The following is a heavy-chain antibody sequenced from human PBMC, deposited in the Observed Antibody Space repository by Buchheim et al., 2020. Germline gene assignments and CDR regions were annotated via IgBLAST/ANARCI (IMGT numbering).Heavy chain of an antibody. Sequence: QVQLVESGGGVVQPGRSLRLSCAASGFTFSSYGMHWVRQAPGKGLEWVAVISYDGSNKYYADSVKGRFTISRDNSKNTLYLQMNSLRAEDTAVYYCARDDFSSCGGDCSSGWFDPWGQGTL. CDR3: ARDDFSSCGGDCSSGWFDP. D-gene: IGHD2-21*01. CDR2: ISYDGSNK. J-gene: IGHJ5*02. V-gene: IGHV3-30*03. CDR1: GFTFSSYG.